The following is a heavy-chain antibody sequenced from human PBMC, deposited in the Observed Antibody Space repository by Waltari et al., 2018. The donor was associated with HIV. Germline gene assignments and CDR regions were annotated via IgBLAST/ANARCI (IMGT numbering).Heavy chain of an antibody. D-gene: IGHD3-22*01. CDR3: ATLDDSSDY. V-gene: IGHV3-21*01. CDR2: ISSSSSYI. Sequence: EVQLVESGGGLVKPGGSLRLSCAASGFTFSSYSMNWVRQAPGKGLDGVSSISSSSSYIYYADSVKGRFTISRDNAKNSLYLQMNSLRAEDTAVYYCATLDDSSDYWGQGTLVTVSS. J-gene: IGHJ4*02. CDR1: GFTFSSYS.